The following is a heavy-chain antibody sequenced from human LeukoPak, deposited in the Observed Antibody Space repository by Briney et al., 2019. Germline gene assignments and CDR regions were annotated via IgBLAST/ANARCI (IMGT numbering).Heavy chain of an antibody. CDR3: ARGLSGPYYYYYMDV. CDR2: ISPSGGST. J-gene: IGHJ6*03. D-gene: IGHD2-15*01. CDR1: GYTFTSNY. V-gene: IGHV1-46*01. Sequence: ASVKVSCKAFGYTFTSNYMHWVRQAPGQGPEWMGVISPSGGSTTYAQKFQGRVTLTRDMSTSTDYLELSSLRSEDTAVYYCARGLSGPYYYYYMDVWGKGTTVTVSS.